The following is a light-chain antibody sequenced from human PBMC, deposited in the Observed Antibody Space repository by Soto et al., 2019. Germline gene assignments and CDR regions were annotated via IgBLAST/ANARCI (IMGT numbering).Light chain of an antibody. J-gene: IGKJ5*01. CDR1: QTIRSH. V-gene: IGKV1-39*01. CDR3: QQSYSTPSIT. CDR2: AAS. Sequence: DIQMTQSPSSLSASVGDRVSITCRASQTIRSHLNWYQQRPGKAPKVLIYAASSLQSGVPSRFSGSGSGTDFTLTISSLQPEDFATYYCQQSYSTPSITFGQGTRLEIK.